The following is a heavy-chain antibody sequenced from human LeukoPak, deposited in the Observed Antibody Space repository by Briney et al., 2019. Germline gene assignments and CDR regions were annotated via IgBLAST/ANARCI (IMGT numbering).Heavy chain of an antibody. V-gene: IGHV3-30*12. D-gene: IGHD3-22*01. Sequence: GGSLRLSCAASGFTFSSYGMHWVRQAPGKGLEWVAVISYDGSNKYYADSVKGRFTISRDNSKNTLSLQMTSLRADDTAVYFCAKDRRYDSSGFDYWGQGTLVTVSS. CDR2: ISYDGSNK. CDR3: AKDRRYDSSGFDY. CDR1: GFTFSSYG. J-gene: IGHJ4*02.